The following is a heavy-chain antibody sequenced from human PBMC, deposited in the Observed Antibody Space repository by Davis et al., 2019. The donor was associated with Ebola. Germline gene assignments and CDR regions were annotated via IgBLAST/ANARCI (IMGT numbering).Heavy chain of an antibody. CDR1: GGSISSYY. Sequence: MPGGSLRLSCTVSGGSISSYYWSWIRQPPGKGLEWIGYIYYSGSTNYNPSLKSRVTISVDTSKNQFSLKLSSVTAADTAVYYCARGGRCSSTSCYRRYYYGMDVWGQGTTVTVSS. D-gene: IGHD2-2*02. CDR3: ARGGRCSSTSCYRRYYYGMDV. V-gene: IGHV4-59*12. CDR2: IYYSGST. J-gene: IGHJ6*02.